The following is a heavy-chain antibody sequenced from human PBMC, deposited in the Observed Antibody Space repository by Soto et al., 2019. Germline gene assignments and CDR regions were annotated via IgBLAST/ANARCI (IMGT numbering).Heavy chain of an antibody. CDR1: GFTFSTYA. D-gene: IGHD5-18*01. CDR2: ISYDGSNK. Sequence: PGGSLRLSCAASGFTFSTYAIHWVRQAPGKGLEWVAIISYDGSNKYYADSVKGRFTISRDNSKNTLFLQMNSVRGEDTAVYYCARDKGMDTAVARPSYYFDYWGQGALVTVSS. J-gene: IGHJ4*02. V-gene: IGHV3-30*01. CDR3: ARDKGMDTAVARPSYYFDY.